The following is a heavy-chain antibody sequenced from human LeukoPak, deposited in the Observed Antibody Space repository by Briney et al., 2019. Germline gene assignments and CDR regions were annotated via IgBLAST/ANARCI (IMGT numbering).Heavy chain of an antibody. D-gene: IGHD3-9*01. CDR3: AKDIANYDILTGYYSH. J-gene: IGHJ4*02. Sequence: GGSLRLSCAASGFTFDDYAMHWVRQAPGKGLEWVSLISWDGGSTYYADSVKGRFTISRDNSKNSLYLQMNSLRAEDTALYYCAKDIANYDILTGYYSHWGQGTLVTVSS. V-gene: IGHV3-43D*03. CDR2: ISWDGGST. CDR1: GFTFDDYA.